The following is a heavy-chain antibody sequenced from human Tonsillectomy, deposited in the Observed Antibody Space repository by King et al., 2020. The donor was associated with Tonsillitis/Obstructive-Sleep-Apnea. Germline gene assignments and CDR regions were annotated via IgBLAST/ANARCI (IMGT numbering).Heavy chain of an antibody. Sequence: QLVPSGAEVKKPGASVKVSCKASGYTFTSYAMHWVRQAPGQRLEWMGWINAGNGNTKYSQKFQGRVTITRDTSASTAYMELSSLRSEDTAVYYCARTRVKGVYDGSGRPGREAGEIWGQGTRVT. J-gene: IGHJ3*02. V-gene: IGHV1-3*01. CDR1: GYTFTSYA. CDR3: ARTRVKGVYDGSGRPGREAGEI. D-gene: IGHD3-10*01. CDR2: INAGNGNT.